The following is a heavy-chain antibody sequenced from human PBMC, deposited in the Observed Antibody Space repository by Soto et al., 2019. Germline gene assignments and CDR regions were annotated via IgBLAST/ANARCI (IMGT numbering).Heavy chain of an antibody. CDR2: ISYDGSNK. D-gene: IGHD1-7*01. Sequence: QVQLVESGGGVVQPGRSLRLSCAASGFTFSSYAMHWVRQAPGKGLEWVAVISYDGSNKYYADSVKGRFTISRDNSKNALYLQMNSLRAEDTAGYYCARDRSWNSNYFDYWGQGTLVTVSS. V-gene: IGHV3-30-3*01. CDR3: ARDRSWNSNYFDY. CDR1: GFTFSSYA. J-gene: IGHJ4*02.